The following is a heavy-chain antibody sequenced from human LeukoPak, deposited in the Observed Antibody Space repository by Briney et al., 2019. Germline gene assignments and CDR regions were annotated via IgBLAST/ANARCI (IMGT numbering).Heavy chain of an antibody. CDR2: INPNSGGT. V-gene: IGHV1-2*02. CDR1: GYTFTGYY. D-gene: IGHD4-17*01. J-gene: IGHJ4*02. CDR3: AGELATVTTLVFDY. Sequence: GASGKVSCKASGYTFTGYYMHWVRQAPGQGLEWMGWINPNSGGTNYAQKFQGRVTMTRDTSISTAYMELSRLRSDDTAVYYCAGELATVTTLVFDYWGQGTLVTVSS.